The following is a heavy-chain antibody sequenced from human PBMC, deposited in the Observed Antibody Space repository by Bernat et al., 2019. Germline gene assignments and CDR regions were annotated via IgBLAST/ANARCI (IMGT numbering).Heavy chain of an antibody. V-gene: IGHV3-7*03. J-gene: IGHJ4*02. Sequence: EVQLVESGGGLVQPGGSLTLSCAASGFTFRSSWMRWIRQAPGKGLEWVANIKQDGTEIYYVDAVKGRFTISRDNAKNSLYLQMNSLRAEDTAVYYCVKDTVYWGQGTLVTVSS. CDR3: VKDTVY. CDR1: GFTFRSSW. CDR2: IKQDGTEI.